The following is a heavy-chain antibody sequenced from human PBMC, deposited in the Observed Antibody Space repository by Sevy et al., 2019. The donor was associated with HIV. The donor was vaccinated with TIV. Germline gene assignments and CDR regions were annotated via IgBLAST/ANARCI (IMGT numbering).Heavy chain of an antibody. J-gene: IGHJ6*02. D-gene: IGHD3-10*01. V-gene: IGHV3-21*06. CDR1: GFTFSYYT. Sequence: GGSLRLSCAASGFTFSYYTMNWVRQAPGKGREWVSYISSGSSYISYTDSVKGGLTISRDNAKNSLYLQMNSLRPEDTAMYFCARDRDYYGSGTFDAWGQGTTVTVS. CDR2: ISSGSSYI. CDR3: ARDRDYYGSGTFDA.